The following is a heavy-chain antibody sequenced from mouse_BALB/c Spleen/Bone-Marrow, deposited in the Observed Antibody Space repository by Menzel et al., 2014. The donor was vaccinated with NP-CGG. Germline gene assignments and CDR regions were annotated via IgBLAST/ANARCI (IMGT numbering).Heavy chain of an antibody. D-gene: IGHD2-2*01. CDR2: IYPGDGDT. CDR1: GYAFSTYW. V-gene: IGHV1-80*01. CDR3: AKVTTGFAY. Sequence: QVQLQQSGAELVRPGSSVKISCKASGYAFSTYWMTWVKQRPGQGLEWIGQIYPGDGDTKYNGKFKGKATLTADTSSSTAYMQLSRLTSEDSSGYCCAKVTTGFAYWGQGTLVTVSA. J-gene: IGHJ3*01.